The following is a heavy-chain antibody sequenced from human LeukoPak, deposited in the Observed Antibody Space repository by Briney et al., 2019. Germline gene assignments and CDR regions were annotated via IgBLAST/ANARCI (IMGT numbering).Heavy chain of an antibody. D-gene: IGHD6-13*01. V-gene: IGHV4-39*07. CDR1: GGSISSSSYY. CDR2: IYYSGST. Sequence: SETLSLTCTVSGGSISSSSYYWGWIRQPPGKGLEWIGSIYYSGSTYYNPSLKSRVTISVDTSKNQFSLKLSSVTAAETAVYYCARGVRGRRQQLANVLRSAYYFDYWGQGTLVTVSS. CDR3: ARGVRGRRQQLANVLRSAYYFDY. J-gene: IGHJ4*02.